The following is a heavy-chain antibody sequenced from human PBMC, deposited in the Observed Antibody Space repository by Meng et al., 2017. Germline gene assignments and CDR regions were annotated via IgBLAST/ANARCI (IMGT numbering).Heavy chain of an antibody. Sequence: QVQLQQAGPRLVKPSQALSRPCAIAGDSVSSNSAAWNWIRQSPSRGLEWLGRTYYRSKWYNDYAVSAKSRITINPDTSKNQFSLQLNSVTPEDTAVYYCARGVVYAISYFDYWGQGTLVTVSS. CDR2: TYYRSKWYN. D-gene: IGHD2-8*02. CDR3: ARGVVYAISYFDY. CDR1: GDSVSSNSAA. V-gene: IGHV6-1*01. J-gene: IGHJ4*02.